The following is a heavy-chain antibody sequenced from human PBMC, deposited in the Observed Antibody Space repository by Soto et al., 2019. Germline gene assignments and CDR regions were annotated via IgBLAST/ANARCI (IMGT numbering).Heavy chain of an antibody. V-gene: IGHV3-33*01. Sequence: QVQLVESGGGVVQPGGSLRLSCAASGFTFSSYGMHWVRQAPGKGLEWVAVIWYDGSNKYYADSVKGRFTISRDNSKNTLYLQMNSLRAEDTAVYYCARDLSPNYYYYYGMDVWGQGTTVTVSS. CDR3: ARDLSPNYYYYYGMDV. J-gene: IGHJ6*02. CDR2: IWYDGSNK. CDR1: GFTFSSYG.